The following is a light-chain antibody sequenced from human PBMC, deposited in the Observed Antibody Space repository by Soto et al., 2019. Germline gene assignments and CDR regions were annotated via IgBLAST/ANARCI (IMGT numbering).Light chain of an antibody. J-gene: IGKJ4*02. CDR2: GAS. V-gene: IGKV3-15*01. Sequence: EIVLTQSPGTLSLSPVDRATLSCRASQSVSSSYLAWYQQKPGQAPRLIIYGASTRATGIPARFSGSGSGTDFTLTISSLQSEDFAIYYCQQYNKWPQFGGGTKVDIK. CDR1: QSVSSSY. CDR3: QQYNKWPQ.